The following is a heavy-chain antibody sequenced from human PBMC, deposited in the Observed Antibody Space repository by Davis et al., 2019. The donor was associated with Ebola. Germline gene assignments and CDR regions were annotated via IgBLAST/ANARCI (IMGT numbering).Heavy chain of an antibody. V-gene: IGHV1-69*13. CDR1: GGTFSSYA. J-gene: IGHJ5*02. CDR3: ARDDYGDNWFDP. Sequence: SVKVSCKASGGTFSSYAISWVRQAPGQGLEWMGGIIPIFGTANYAQKFQGRVTITADESTSTAYMELSSLRSEDTAVYYCARDDYGDNWFDPWGQGTLVTVSS. CDR2: IIPIFGTA. D-gene: IGHD4-17*01.